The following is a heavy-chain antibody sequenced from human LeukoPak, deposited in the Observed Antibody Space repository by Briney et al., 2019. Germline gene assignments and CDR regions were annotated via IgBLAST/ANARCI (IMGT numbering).Heavy chain of an antibody. J-gene: IGHJ4*02. V-gene: IGHV4-34*01. CDR1: GGSFSGYY. CDR2: INHSGST. D-gene: IGHD5-24*01. CDR3: ARRSYNSPFRY. Sequence: SETLSLTCAVYGGSFSGYYWSWIRQPPGKGLEWIGEINHSGSTNYNPSLKSRVTISVDTSKNQFSLKLSSVTAADTAVYYCARRSYNSPFRYWGQGTTVTVSS.